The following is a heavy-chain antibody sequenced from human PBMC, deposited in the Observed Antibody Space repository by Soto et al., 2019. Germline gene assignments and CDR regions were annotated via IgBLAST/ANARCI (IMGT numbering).Heavy chain of an antibody. J-gene: IGHJ4*02. D-gene: IGHD3-3*01. CDR1: GFTFRTYA. V-gene: IGHV3-23*01. CDR2: TGVTGGGT. Sequence: EVQLLESGGGFVQPGGSLRLSCTTSGFTFRTYAMAWVRQAPGKGLEWVSVTGVTGGGTYYGDSVKGRFTISRDDSKNTLYLQMNGLRADDSAVYYCAREFESGYYFFDYWGQGAVVTVSS. CDR3: AREFESGYYFFDY.